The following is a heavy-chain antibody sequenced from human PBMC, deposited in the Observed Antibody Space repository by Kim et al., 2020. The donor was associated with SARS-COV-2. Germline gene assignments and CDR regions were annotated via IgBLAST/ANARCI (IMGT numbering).Heavy chain of an antibody. CDR1: GFTFDDYA. Sequence: GGSLRLSCAASGFTFDDYAMHWVRQAPGKGLEWVSGISWNSGSIGYADSVKGRFTISRDNAKNSLYLQMNSLRAEDTALYYCEKDKGGGYPPLGAFDIWGQGTMVTVSS. CDR3: EKDKGGGYPPLGAFDI. V-gene: IGHV3-9*01. CDR2: ISWNSGSI. D-gene: IGHD5-12*01. J-gene: IGHJ3*02.